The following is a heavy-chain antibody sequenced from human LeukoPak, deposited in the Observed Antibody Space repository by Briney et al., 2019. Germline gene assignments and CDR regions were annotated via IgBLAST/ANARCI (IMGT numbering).Heavy chain of an antibody. CDR1: GFTVSSNY. J-gene: IGHJ6*02. Sequence: GGSLRLSCAASGFTVSSNYMSWVRQAPGKGLEWVSGISWNSGSIGYADSVKGRFTISRDNAKNSLYLQMNSLRAEDTALYYCAKDIGGSSWSHLIYGMDVWGQGTTVTVSS. CDR3: AKDIGGSSWSHLIYGMDV. D-gene: IGHD6-13*01. CDR2: ISWNSGSI. V-gene: IGHV3-9*01.